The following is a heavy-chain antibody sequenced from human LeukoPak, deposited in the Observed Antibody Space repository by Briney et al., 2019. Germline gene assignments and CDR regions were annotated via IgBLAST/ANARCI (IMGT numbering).Heavy chain of an antibody. D-gene: IGHD6-19*01. V-gene: IGHV1-46*01. J-gene: IGHJ4*02. CDR3: ARYSSGWPIPEYYFDY. Sequence: ASVKVSCKASGYTFTSYYMHWVRQAPGQGLEWMGIINPSGGSTSYAWKFQGRVTMTRDTSTSTVYMELSSLRSEDTAVYYCARYSSGWPIPEYYFDYWGQGTLVTVSS. CDR1: GYTFTSYY. CDR2: INPSGGST.